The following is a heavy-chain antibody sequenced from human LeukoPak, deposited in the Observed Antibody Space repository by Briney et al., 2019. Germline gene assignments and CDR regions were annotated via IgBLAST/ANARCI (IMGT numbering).Heavy chain of an antibody. Sequence: SETLSLTCTVSGGSISSYYWSWIRQPPGKGLEWIGYIYYSGSTNYNPSLKSRVTISVDTSKNQFSLKLSSVTAADTAVYYCARQHEGYYYDSSGYYDYWGQGTLVTVSS. CDR2: IYYSGST. CDR3: ARQHEGYYYDSSGYYDY. CDR1: GGSISSYY. V-gene: IGHV4-59*08. D-gene: IGHD3-22*01. J-gene: IGHJ4*02.